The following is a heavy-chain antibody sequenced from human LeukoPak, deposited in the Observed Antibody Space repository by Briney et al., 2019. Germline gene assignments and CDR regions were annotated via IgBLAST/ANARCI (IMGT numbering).Heavy chain of an antibody. Sequence: ASVKVSCKASGYTFTGYYMHWVRQAPGQGLEWMGWINPNSGGTNYAQKFQGRVTMTRDTSISTAYMELSRLRSDDTAVYYCARQNSSGWYYFDYWGQGTPVTVSS. V-gene: IGHV1-2*02. D-gene: IGHD6-19*01. CDR2: INPNSGGT. CDR3: ARQNSSGWYYFDY. J-gene: IGHJ4*02. CDR1: GYTFTGYY.